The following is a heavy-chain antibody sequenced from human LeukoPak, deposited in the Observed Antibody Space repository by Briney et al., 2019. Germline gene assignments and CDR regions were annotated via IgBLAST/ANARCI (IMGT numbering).Heavy chain of an antibody. D-gene: IGHD3-22*01. CDR2: IYYSGST. CDR3: ARLFYDSSGYVPLYYGMDV. V-gene: IGHV4-59*08. CDR1: GGSISSYY. J-gene: IGHJ6*02. Sequence: SETLSLTCTVSGGSISSYYWSWIRQPPGKGLEWIGYIYYSGSTNYNPSLKSRVTISVDTSKNQFSLKLSSVTAADTAMYYCARLFYDSSGYVPLYYGMDVWGQGTTVTVSS.